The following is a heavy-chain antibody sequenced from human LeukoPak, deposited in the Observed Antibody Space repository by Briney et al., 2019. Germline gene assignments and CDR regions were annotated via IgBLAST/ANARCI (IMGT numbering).Heavy chain of an antibody. D-gene: IGHD1-26*01. CDR2: ISSSGSTT. CDR3: AKDMLTSSGSYVFDY. CDR1: GFTFSDYY. V-gene: IGHV3-11*01. J-gene: IGHJ4*02. Sequence: GGSLRLSCAASGFTFSDYYMSWIRQAPGKGLEWVSYISSSGSTTYYADSVKGRFTISRDNSKNTLYLQMNSLRAEDTAVYYCAKDMLTSSGSYVFDYWGQGTLVTVSS.